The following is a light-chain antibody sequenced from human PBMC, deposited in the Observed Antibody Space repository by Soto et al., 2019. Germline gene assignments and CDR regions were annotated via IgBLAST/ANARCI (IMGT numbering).Light chain of an antibody. J-gene: IGLJ1*01. CDR2: EVS. V-gene: IGLV2-14*01. CDR3: SLYTSENTYV. CDR1: CSDVGAYNY. Sequence: QSALTQPASVSGSPGQSVAISCTGTCSDVGAYNYISWYQQHPGKAPKLLLSEVSNRPSGVPDRFSGSKSGNTASLTISGLQAADEADYYCSLYTSENTYVFGTGTKVTVL.